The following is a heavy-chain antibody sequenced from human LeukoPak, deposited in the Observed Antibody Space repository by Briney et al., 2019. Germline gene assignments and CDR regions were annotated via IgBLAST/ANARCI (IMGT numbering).Heavy chain of an antibody. CDR1: GYSFISYL. V-gene: IGHV5-51*01. Sequence: GESLKISCKVSGYSFISYLIGWVRQMPGKGLGLMGIIYPGDSDTRYGPSFQGQVTISADKSISTAYLQWSSLKASDTAMYYCARGLNSYYYYGLDVWGQGTTVTVSS. CDR3: ARGLNSYYYYGLDV. CDR2: IYPGDSDT. J-gene: IGHJ6*02.